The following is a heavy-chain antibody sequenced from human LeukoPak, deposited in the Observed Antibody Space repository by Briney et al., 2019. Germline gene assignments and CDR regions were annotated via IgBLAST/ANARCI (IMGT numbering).Heavy chain of an antibody. J-gene: IGHJ6*02. D-gene: IGHD5-12*01. Sequence: GSLRLSCAASGFTFSSYDMHWVRQATGKGLEWVSAIGTAGDTYYPGSVKGRFTISRENAKNSLYLQMNSLRAEDTAVYYCARDHPLATVSGMDVWGQGTTVTVSS. V-gene: IGHV3-13*01. CDR3: ARDHPLATVSGMDV. CDR1: GFTFSSYD. CDR2: IGTAGDT.